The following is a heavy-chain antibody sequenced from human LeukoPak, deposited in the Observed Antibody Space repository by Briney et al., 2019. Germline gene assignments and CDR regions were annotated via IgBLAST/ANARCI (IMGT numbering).Heavy chain of an antibody. D-gene: IGHD3-10*01. CDR1: GYTFTGYY. Sequence: ASVKVSCKASGYTFTGYYMHWVRQAPGQGLEWMGWINPNSGGTNYAQKFQGRVTMTRDTSISTAYMELSRLRSDDTAVYYCARDSQITSYYYGSVGGDYMDVWGKGTTVTVSS. J-gene: IGHJ6*03. CDR2: INPNSGGT. CDR3: ARDSQITSYYYGSVGGDYMDV. V-gene: IGHV1-2*02.